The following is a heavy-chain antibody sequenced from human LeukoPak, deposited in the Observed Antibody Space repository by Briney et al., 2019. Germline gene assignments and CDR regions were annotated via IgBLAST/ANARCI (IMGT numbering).Heavy chain of an antibody. V-gene: IGHV3-9*01. Sequence: GRSLRLSCEASGFTFDDYGMHWVRQAPGKGLEWVSTISWNSAGVGYVDSVKGRFTISRDNAKKTLYLQMNSLRPEDTALYYCAKDYGYSSSWYDYWGQGTLVTVSS. CDR3: AKDYGYSSSWYDY. CDR2: ISWNSAGV. J-gene: IGHJ4*02. D-gene: IGHD6-13*01. CDR1: GFTFDDYG.